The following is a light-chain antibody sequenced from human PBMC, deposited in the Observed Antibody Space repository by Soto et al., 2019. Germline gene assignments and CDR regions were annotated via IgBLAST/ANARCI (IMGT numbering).Light chain of an antibody. CDR2: EVR. Sequence: QSALTQPPSLSGSPGQSVTISCTGTSSDVGRYNRVSWYQQPPGTAPKLLIYEVRNRPSGVPDRFSGSKSANTASLTISGLQAEDEADYYCSLYTTNSTFVFGAGTKVTVL. J-gene: IGLJ1*01. CDR3: SLYTTNSTFV. V-gene: IGLV2-18*01. CDR1: SSDVGRYNR.